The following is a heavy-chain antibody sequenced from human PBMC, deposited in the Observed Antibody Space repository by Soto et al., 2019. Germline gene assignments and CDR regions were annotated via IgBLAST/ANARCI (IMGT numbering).Heavy chain of an antibody. D-gene: IGHD6-19*01. Sequence: ASVKVSCKASGYTFTGYYMHWVRQAPGQGLEWMGWINPNSGGTNYAQKFQGWVTMTRDTSISTAYMELSRLRSDDTAVYYCARPHSGGWSSFDYWGQGTLVPVSS. J-gene: IGHJ4*02. CDR2: INPNSGGT. CDR1: GYTFTGYY. CDR3: ARPHSGGWSSFDY. V-gene: IGHV1-2*04.